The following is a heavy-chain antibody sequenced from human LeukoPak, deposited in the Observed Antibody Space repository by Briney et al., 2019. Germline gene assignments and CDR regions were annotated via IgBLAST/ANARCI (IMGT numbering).Heavy chain of an antibody. Sequence: SETLSLTCTVSGGSMSSYYWSWIRQPPGKGLEWIGSLYYSGNTNYNPSLKSRVTISLDTSKNQFSLKLSSVTAADTTVYYCARGSSPFDYWGQGTLVTVSS. CDR1: GGSMSSYY. CDR2: LYYSGNT. CDR3: ARGSSPFDY. J-gene: IGHJ4*02. V-gene: IGHV4-59*08.